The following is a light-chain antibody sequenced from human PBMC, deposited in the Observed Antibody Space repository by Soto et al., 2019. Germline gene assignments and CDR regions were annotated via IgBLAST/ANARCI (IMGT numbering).Light chain of an antibody. Sequence: QSVLTQPPSASGTPGQRVTISCSGSSSNIGSNTVNWYQQLPGTVPTLLIYSNNQRPSGVPDRFFGAKSGTSASLAISGLQSEDEADYYCAAWDDSLKGVVFGGGTKVTVL. J-gene: IGLJ2*01. CDR1: SSNIGSNT. CDR3: AAWDDSLKGVV. V-gene: IGLV1-44*01. CDR2: SNN.